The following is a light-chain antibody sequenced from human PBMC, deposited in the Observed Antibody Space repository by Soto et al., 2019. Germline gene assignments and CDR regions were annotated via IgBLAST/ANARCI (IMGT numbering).Light chain of an antibody. J-gene: IGKJ1*01. CDR3: QQYASSPNT. CDR2: GAS. CDR1: QSVSSSY. V-gene: IGKV3-20*01. Sequence: EIVLTQSPGTLSLSPGERATLSCRASQSVSSSYLAWYQQKPGQATRLLIYGASSRATGIPDRFSGSGSGTAFTLTISRLEPEDFAVYYCQQYASSPNTFGQGTKVEIK.